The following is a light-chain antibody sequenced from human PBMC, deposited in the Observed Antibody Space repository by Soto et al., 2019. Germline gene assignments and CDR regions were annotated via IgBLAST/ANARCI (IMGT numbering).Light chain of an antibody. J-gene: IGKJ4*01. CDR1: QGISSW. Sequence: DIQMTQSPSSVSASVGDRVTITCRASQGISSWLAWYXQKXEKAPKLVIYDASSLQSGVPSRFSGSGSGTDFTLTISSLQPEDFATYYCQQANSFPLTFGGGTKVDIK. CDR2: DAS. V-gene: IGKV1-12*01. CDR3: QQANSFPLT.